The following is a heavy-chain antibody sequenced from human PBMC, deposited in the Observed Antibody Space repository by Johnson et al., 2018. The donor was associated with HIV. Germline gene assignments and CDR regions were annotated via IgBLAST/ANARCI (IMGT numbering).Heavy chain of an antibody. Sequence: VQLVESGGGVVQPGGSLRLSCAASGFTFSSYGMHWVRQAPGKGLEWVAFIRYDGSNKYYVDSVKGRFTISRDNSKNTLYLQMNSLRAEDTAVYYCAREAHYYDSSGVKRGAFDIWGQGTMVTVSS. J-gene: IGHJ3*02. CDR2: IRYDGSNK. CDR3: AREAHYYDSSGVKRGAFDI. D-gene: IGHD3-22*01. CDR1: GFTFSSYG. V-gene: IGHV3-30*02.